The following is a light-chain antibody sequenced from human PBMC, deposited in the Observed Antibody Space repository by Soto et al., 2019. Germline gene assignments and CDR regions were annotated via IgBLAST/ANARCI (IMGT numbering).Light chain of an antibody. CDR1: QSISSN. V-gene: IGKV3-15*01. Sequence: EIVMTQSPATLSVSPGERATLSCRAGQSISSNLAWYQQRPGQAPRLLIYGASTRATGIPARFSGSGSGTEFTLTISSLQSEHFAVYYCQQYNSWPTFGQGTKVEIK. J-gene: IGKJ1*01. CDR3: QQYNSWPT. CDR2: GAS.